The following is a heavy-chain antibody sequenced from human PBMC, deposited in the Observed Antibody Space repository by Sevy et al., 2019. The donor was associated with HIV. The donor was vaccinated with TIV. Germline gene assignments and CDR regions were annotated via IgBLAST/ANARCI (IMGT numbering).Heavy chain of an antibody. D-gene: IGHD2-15*01. CDR1: GGSFSGYY. Sequence: SETLSLTCAVYGGSFSGYYWSWIRQPPGKGLEWIGETNHSGSTNYNPSLKSRVTISVDTSKNQFSLKLSSVTAADTAVYYCAHLEVVAATQYYYYGMDVWGQGTTVTVSS. CDR2: TNHSGST. J-gene: IGHJ6*02. V-gene: IGHV4-34*01. CDR3: AHLEVVAATQYYYYGMDV.